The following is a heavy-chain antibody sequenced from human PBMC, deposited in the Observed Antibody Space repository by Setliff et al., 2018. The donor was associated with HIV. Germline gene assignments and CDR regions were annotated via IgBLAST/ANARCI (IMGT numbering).Heavy chain of an antibody. J-gene: IGHJ4*02. CDR3: AKVGSWGGRGYFDS. V-gene: IGHV4-34*01. D-gene: IGHD2-15*01. CDR1: GGSLSGSY. Sequence: PSETLSLTCAVYGGSLSGSYLSWIRQTPGKGLEWIGETNPSGSTSYNPSLKSRVTISVDTSRIRFYVNLTSLTAADTAVYYCAKVGSWGGRGYFDSWGQGISVTVSS. CDR2: TNPSGST.